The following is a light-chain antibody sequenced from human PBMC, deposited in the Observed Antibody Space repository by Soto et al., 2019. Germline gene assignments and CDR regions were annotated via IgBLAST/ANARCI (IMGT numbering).Light chain of an antibody. Sequence: EIVLTQSPGTLSLSPGERATLSCRASQSVSSNYLAWYQQKPGQAHRLLIYGASSRATGIPDRFSGSGSGTDCTHTITRLEPEDVALDYCQEYGSSHLTFGGGITVEIK. CDR1: QSVSSNY. CDR3: QEYGSSHLT. J-gene: IGKJ4*01. V-gene: IGKV3-20*01. CDR2: GAS.